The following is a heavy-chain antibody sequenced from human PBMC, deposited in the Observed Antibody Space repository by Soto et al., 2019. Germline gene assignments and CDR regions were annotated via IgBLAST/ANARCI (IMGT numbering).Heavy chain of an antibody. J-gene: IGHJ4*02. Sequence: GGXLRLXXXAXGFTFSNAWMGWVRQAPGKGLEWVGRIKSKTDGGTTDYAAPVKGRFTISRDDSKNTLYLQMNSLKTEDTAVYYCTTGYDSSGLIDYWGQGTLVTVSS. V-gene: IGHV3-15*01. D-gene: IGHD3-22*01. CDR3: TTGYDSSGLIDY. CDR1: GFTFSNAW. CDR2: IKSKTDGGTT.